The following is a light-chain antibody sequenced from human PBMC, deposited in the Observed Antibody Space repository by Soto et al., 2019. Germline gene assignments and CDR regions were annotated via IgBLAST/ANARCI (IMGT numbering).Light chain of an antibody. Sequence: VLTQSPDNLSLSRAEGATLACRSSERIYSAYLGWYQQKPGQAPRLLIYGASSRATGIPDRFSGSGSGTDFTLTISRLEPEDFAVYYCQQYGSSPLTFGGGTMVDVK. CDR3: QQYGSSPLT. CDR1: ERIYSAY. V-gene: IGKV3-20*01. CDR2: GAS. J-gene: IGKJ4*01.